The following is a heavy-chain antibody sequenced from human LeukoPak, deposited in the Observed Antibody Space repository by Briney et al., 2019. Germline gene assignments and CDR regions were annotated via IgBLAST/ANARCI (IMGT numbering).Heavy chain of an antibody. CDR2: INHSGST. D-gene: IGHD3-10*01. Sequence: KTSETLSLTCAVYGGSFSGYYWSWIRQPPGKGLEWIGEINHSGSTNYNPSLKSRVTISVDTSKNQFSLKLSSVTAADTAVYYCARGFRGYGSGRSDYWGQGTLVTVSS. CDR3: ARGFRGYGSGRSDY. J-gene: IGHJ4*02. V-gene: IGHV4-34*01. CDR1: GGSFSGYY.